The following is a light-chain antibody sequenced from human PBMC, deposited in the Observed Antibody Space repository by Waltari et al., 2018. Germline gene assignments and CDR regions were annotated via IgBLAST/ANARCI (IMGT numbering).Light chain of an antibody. CDR2: DTT. CDR3: FLSYGGARV. V-gene: IGLV7-46*01. Sequence: QAVVTQEPSLTVSPGGTVTLTCGPSTGAVTNGHSPYRFQQKRGPAPRTLIYDTTDRHSWTPARFSGSLLGGKAALTLSGAQPEDEADYYCFLSYGGARVFGGGTKLTVL. CDR1: TGAVTNGHS. J-gene: IGLJ3*02.